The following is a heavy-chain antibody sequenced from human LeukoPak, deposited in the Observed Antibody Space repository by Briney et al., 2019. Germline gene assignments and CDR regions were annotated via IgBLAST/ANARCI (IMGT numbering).Heavy chain of an antibody. CDR2: IKSKSDDGTA. V-gene: IGHV3-15*01. Sequence: GGSLRLSCAASGLSFSTAWMGWVRQAPGKGLEWVGRIKSKSDDGTAVYTAPVKGRFTISRDDSKDTLYLQMNSLRAEDTAVYHCARDLSGGYSLDYWGQGTLVTVSS. J-gene: IGHJ4*02. CDR1: GLSFSTAW. CDR3: ARDLSGGYSLDY. D-gene: IGHD1-26*01.